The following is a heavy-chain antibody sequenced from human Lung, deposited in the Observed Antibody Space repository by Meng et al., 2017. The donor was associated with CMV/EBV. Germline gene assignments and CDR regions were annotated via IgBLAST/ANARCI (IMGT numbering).Heavy chain of an antibody. D-gene: IGHD6-13*01. V-gene: IGHV3-30*04. CDR2: VSHHGRNK. CDR1: GFPFRSYA. J-gene: IGHJ4*01. CDR3: TRARATGTDTSSPDS. Sequence: GGSLRLXCAASGFPFRSYAMHWVRQAPGKGLEWVAVVSHHGRNKYYADSVKGRFTISRDNSKHTLYLHMNSLRAEDSAVFCCTRARATGTDTSSPDSWGQGTXVTVSS.